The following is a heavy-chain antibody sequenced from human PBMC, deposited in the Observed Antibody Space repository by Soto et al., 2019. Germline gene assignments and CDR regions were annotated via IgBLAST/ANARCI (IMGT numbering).Heavy chain of an antibody. CDR1: WFTVSSNY. CDR3: ARDDSSSWANYYGMDV. D-gene: IGHD6-13*01. Sequence: PGGSLRLSCAASWFTVSSNYMSWVRQAPGKGLEWVSVIYSGGSTYYADSVKGRFTISRDNSKNTLYLQMNSLRAEDTAVYYCARDDSSSWANYYGMDVWGQGTTVTVSS. J-gene: IGHJ6*02. CDR2: IYSGGST. V-gene: IGHV3-53*01.